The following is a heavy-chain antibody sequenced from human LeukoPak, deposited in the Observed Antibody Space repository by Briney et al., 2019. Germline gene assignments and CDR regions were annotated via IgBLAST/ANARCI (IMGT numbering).Heavy chain of an antibody. CDR1: GGSISSSSYY. CDR2: IYYSGST. CDR3: ASPQICSGGSCYGYDFDY. D-gene: IGHD2-15*01. V-gene: IGHV4-39*01. Sequence: SGTLSLTCTVSGGSISSSSYYWGWIRQPPGKGLEWIGSIYYSGSTYYTPSLKSRVTRSVDTSKNQFSLKLSSVTAADTAVYYCASPQICSGGSCYGYDFDYWGQGTLVTVSS. J-gene: IGHJ4*02.